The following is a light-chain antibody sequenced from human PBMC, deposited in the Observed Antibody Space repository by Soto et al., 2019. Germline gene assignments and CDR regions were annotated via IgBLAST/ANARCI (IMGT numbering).Light chain of an antibody. CDR2: GAS. CDR1: RSVSSN. V-gene: IGKV3-15*01. CDR3: QQYDDWPRT. J-gene: IGKJ1*01. Sequence: EIVMTQSPATLSVSPGERVSLSCRPSRSVSSNLAWYQHKPGQAPRLLIHGASTRAAGISARFSGSGSGTEFTLTISSLQSEEFAVYFCQQYDDWPRTFGQGTKVEIK.